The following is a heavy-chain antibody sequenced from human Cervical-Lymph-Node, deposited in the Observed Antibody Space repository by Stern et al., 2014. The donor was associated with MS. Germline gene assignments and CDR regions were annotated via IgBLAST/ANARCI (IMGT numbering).Heavy chain of an antibody. CDR1: GFTFSNYG. Sequence: QVQLVESGGGVVQPGRSLRLSCAASGFTFSNYGMHWVRQAPGQGLEWLAVILYDGNKKYYADSVKGRFTISRDNSKNTLFLQMSSLTAEDTALYYCARGNWNYEGMGYWGQGTLVTVSS. D-gene: IGHD1-7*01. CDR2: ILYDGNKK. V-gene: IGHV3-33*01. CDR3: ARGNWNYEGMGY. J-gene: IGHJ4*02.